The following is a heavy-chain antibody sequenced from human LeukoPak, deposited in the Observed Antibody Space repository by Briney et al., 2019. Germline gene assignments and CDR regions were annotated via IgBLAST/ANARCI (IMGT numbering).Heavy chain of an antibody. V-gene: IGHV4-61*02. J-gene: IGHJ6*03. D-gene: IGHD3-22*01. CDR2: IYTSGST. CDR1: GGSISSGSYY. Sequence: PSETLSLTCTVSGGSISSGSYYWSWIRQPAGKGLEWIGRIYTSGSTNYNPSLKSRVTISVDTSKNQFSLKLSSVTAADTAVYYCARECHYYDSSGYPNYYYYYMDVWGKGTTVTVSS. CDR3: ARECHYYDSSGYPNYYYYYMDV.